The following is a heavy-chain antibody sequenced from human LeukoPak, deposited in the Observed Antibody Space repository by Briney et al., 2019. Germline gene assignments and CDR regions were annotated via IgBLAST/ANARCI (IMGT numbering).Heavy chain of an antibody. J-gene: IGHJ4*02. CDR1: GFTFNSYA. V-gene: IGHV3-30*18. CDR2: LSSGGSHE. Sequence: GGSLRLSCAASGFTFNSYAMSWVRQAPGKGLEWVAVLSSGGSHEYFADSVKGRFTISRDNSKNTLNLQMSSLRPEDTAVYYCAKEGATAGKMRFHFDYWGQGTLVTVSS. D-gene: IGHD6-13*01. CDR3: AKEGATAGKMRFHFDY.